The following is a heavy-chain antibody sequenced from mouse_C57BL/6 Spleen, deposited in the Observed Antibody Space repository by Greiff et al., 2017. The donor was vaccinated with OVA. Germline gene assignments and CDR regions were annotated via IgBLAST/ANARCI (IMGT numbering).Heavy chain of an antibody. V-gene: IGHV1-82*01. Sequence: VQLQQSGPELVKPGASVKISCKASGYAFSSSWMNWVKQRPGKGLEWIGRLYPGDGDTNYNGKFKGKATLTADKSSSAAYMQLSSLTSEDSAVYFCARRAYDYDDAWFAYWGQGTLVTVSA. CDR1: GYAFSSSW. J-gene: IGHJ3*01. D-gene: IGHD2-4*01. CDR2: LYPGDGDT. CDR3: ARRAYDYDDAWFAY.